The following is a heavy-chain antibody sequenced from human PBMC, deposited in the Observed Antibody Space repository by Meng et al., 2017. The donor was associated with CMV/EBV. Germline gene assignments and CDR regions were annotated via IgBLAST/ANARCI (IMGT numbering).Heavy chain of an antibody. D-gene: IGHD5-12*01. CDR1: GGSFSGHY. V-gene: IGHV4-34*01. J-gene: IGHJ4*02. CDR3: ARGSWVYSDDDETTGLDY. Sequence: SETLSLTCAPYGGSFSGHYWSLIRQPPGKGLEWIGEINHSGSTNYNPSFKSRVTISVDASKNQFSLKLTSVTAADTAVYYCARGSWVYSDDDETTGLDYWGPGTLVTVSS. CDR2: INHSGST.